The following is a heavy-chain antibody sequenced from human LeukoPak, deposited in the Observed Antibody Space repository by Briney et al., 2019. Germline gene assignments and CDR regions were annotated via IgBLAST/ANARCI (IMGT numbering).Heavy chain of an antibody. Sequence: GGSLRLSCVASGFTFSSFGMHWVRQAPGKGLEWVAIIWYDGSDKYYVDSVKGRFTISRGNSKNTVYMQMTSLRVEDTGLYYCAKDQGDCTGSTCYLRYLEYWGQGILVTVSS. D-gene: IGHD2-15*01. CDR2: IWYDGSDK. CDR3: AKDQGDCTGSTCYLRYLEY. J-gene: IGHJ4*02. CDR1: GFTFSSFG. V-gene: IGHV3-30*02.